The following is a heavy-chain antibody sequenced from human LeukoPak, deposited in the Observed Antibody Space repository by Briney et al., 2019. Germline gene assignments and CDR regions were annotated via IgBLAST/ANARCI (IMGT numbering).Heavy chain of an antibody. J-gene: IGHJ6*03. D-gene: IGHD1-26*01. V-gene: IGHV1-46*01. CDR1: GYTFTSYY. CDR3: AFSSYYLQGNYYYMDV. CDR2: INPTGDST. Sequence: ASVKVSCKASGYTFTSYYMHWVRQAPGQGLEWMGLINPTGDSTGYAQKFQGRVTMTTDTSTSTVYMELRSLRSDDTAVYYCAFSSYYLQGNYYYMDVWGKGTTVTVSS.